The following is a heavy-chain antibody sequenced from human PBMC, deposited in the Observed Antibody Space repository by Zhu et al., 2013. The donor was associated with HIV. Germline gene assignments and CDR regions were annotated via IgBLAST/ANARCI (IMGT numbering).Heavy chain of an antibody. V-gene: IGHV4-4*02. CDR3: ARDTASITMIVVVTDAFDI. CDR2: IYHSGST. Sequence: VQLQESGPGLVKPSGTLSLTCAVSGGSISSSNWWSWVRQPPGKGLEWIGEIYHSGSTNYNPSLKSRVTISVDKSKNQFSLKLSSVTAADTAVYYCARDTASITMIVVVTDAFDIWGQGTMVTVSS. D-gene: IGHD3-22*01. J-gene: IGHJ3*02. CDR1: GGSISSSNW.